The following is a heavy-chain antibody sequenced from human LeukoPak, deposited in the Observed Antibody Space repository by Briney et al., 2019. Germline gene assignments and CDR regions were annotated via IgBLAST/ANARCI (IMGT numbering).Heavy chain of an antibody. V-gene: IGHV1-46*01. Sequence: GASVTVSFTASGYSFISYHILWLRQAPGQGLEWMGIINPSGGSPTYAQKFQGRVTMTTDRSTRTVYMDLRSLRSEDTAVYYCARFMIRGVPLDYWGQGTLVTVSS. D-gene: IGHD3-10*01. CDR2: INPSGGSP. CDR3: ARFMIRGVPLDY. CDR1: GYSFISYH. J-gene: IGHJ4*02.